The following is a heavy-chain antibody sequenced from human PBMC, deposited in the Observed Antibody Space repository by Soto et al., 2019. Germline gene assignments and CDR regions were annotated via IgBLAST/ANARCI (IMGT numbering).Heavy chain of an antibody. Sequence: SVKVSCKASGGTFSSYAISWVRQAPGQGLEWMGGIIPIFGTANYAQKFQGRVTITADESTTTAYMELSSLRSEDTAVYYCARAHRCSGGSCYSVFSYYYFDYWRHGTLVTVSS. J-gene: IGHJ4*01. V-gene: IGHV1-69*13. D-gene: IGHD2-15*01. CDR1: GGTFSSYA. CDR3: ARAHRCSGGSCYSVFSYYYFDY. CDR2: IIPIFGTA.